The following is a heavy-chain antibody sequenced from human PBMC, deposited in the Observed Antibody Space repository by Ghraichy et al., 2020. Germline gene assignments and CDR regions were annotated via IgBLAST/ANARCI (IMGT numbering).Heavy chain of an antibody. Sequence: GGSLRLSCAASGFTFSDYYMSWIRQAPGKGLEWVSYISSSGSTIYYADSVKGRFTISRDNAKNSLYLQMNSLRAEDTAVYYCASEPLVVPAAIQGSYMDVWGKGTTVTVSS. J-gene: IGHJ6*03. CDR2: ISSSGSTI. CDR1: GFTFSDYY. V-gene: IGHV3-11*04. D-gene: IGHD2-2*01. CDR3: ASEPLVVPAAIQGSYMDV.